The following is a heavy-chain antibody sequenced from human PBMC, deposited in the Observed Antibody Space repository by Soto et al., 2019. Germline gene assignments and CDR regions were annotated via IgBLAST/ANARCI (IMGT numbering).Heavy chain of an antibody. D-gene: IGHD1-7*01. CDR3: ARRRGVTGTYTGTWFDP. CDR2: IIPIFGTA. J-gene: IGHJ5*02. V-gene: IGHV1-69*13. Sequence: SVKVSCKASGYTFTGYYMHWVRQAPGQGLEWMGGIIPIFGTANYAQKFQGRVTITADESTSTAYMELSSLRSEDTAVYYCARRRGVTGTYTGTWFDPWGQGTLVTVSS. CDR1: GYTFTGYY.